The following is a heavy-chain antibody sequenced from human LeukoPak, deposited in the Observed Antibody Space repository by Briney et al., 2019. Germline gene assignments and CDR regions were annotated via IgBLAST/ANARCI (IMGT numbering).Heavy chain of an antibody. D-gene: IGHD1-26*01. J-gene: IGHJ4*02. Sequence: PSETLSLTCTVSGGSISSGSYYWSWIRQPAGKGLEWIGRIYTSGSTNYNPSLKSRVTISVDTSKNQFSLKLSSVTAADTAVYYCARPSVLGGKGSFDYWGQGTLVTVSS. CDR3: ARPSVLGGKGSFDY. V-gene: IGHV4-61*02. CDR2: IYTSGST. CDR1: GGSISSGSYY.